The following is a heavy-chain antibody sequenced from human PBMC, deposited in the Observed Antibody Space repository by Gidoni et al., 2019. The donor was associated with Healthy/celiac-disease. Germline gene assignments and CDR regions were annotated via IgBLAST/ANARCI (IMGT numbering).Heavy chain of an antibody. Sequence: QVQLQESGPGLVKPSENLSLTCPVSGGSTSSYYWSWLRQPAGKGLEWIGRIYTSGSTNYNPSLKSRGTMSVDTSKIQFSRKLSSVTAADTAVYYCARVKGWFDPWGQGTLVTVSS. J-gene: IGHJ5*02. CDR2: IYTSGST. CDR3: ARVKGWFDP. V-gene: IGHV4-4*07. CDR1: GGSTSSYY.